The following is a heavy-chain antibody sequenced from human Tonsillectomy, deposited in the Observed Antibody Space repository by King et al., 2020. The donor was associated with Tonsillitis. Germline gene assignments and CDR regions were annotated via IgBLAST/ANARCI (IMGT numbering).Heavy chain of an antibody. CDR2: ISYDGSNK. J-gene: IGHJ6*02. CDR1: GFTFSTYD. CDR3: ARVSGSGSYFDIYCYYYGMDV. V-gene: IGHV3-30*03. D-gene: IGHD3-10*01. Sequence: QLVQSGGGVVQPGRSLRLSCAASGFTFSTYDMHWVRQAPGKGLEGVAVISYDGSNKYYADSVKGRFTISRDSSRNTLYLQMNSLRAEDTAVYYCARVSGSGSYFDIYCYYYGMDVWGQGTTVTVSS.